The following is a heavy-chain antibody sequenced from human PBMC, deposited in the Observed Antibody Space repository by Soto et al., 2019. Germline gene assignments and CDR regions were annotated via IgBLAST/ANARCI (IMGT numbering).Heavy chain of an antibody. D-gene: IGHD3-16*01. Sequence: GESLKISCKAIGYTFAYYWIGWVRQTPGKGLEWMGIIFPGDSDPRYNPSFEGQVTVSADESISTAYLQWNTLQASDTAMYYCVRPNFGALTHFDFWGQGTLVTVSS. CDR1: GYTFAYYW. CDR3: VRPNFGALTHFDF. J-gene: IGHJ4*02. CDR2: IFPGDSDP. V-gene: IGHV5-51*01.